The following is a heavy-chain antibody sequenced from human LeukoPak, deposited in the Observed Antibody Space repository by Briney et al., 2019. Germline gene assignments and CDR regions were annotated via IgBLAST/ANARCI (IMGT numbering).Heavy chain of an antibody. CDR2: IYHSGST. Sequence: SETLSLTCAVYGVSFSTYYWSWVRQPPGKGLEWIGEIYHSGSTNYNPSLKSRVTISVDKSKNQFSLKLSSVTAADTAVYYCARLPIIAAAGRSYFDYWGQGTLVTVSS. V-gene: IGHV4-34*01. CDR1: GVSFSTYY. J-gene: IGHJ4*02. D-gene: IGHD6-13*01. CDR3: ARLPIIAAAGRSYFDY.